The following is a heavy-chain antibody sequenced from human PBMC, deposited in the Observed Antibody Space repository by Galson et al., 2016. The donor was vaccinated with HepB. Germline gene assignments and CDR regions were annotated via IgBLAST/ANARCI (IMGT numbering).Heavy chain of an antibody. V-gene: IGHV3-7*03. Sequence: SLRLSCAASGFTFRSYWMSWVRQAPGKGLEWVANINQDGSEKYSVDSVQGRFTSSRDRSTNTMYLQMNSLRTDDTAVYYCARFTQEWLDRVYYFDYWGQGTLVTVSS. J-gene: IGHJ4*02. CDR1: GFTFRSYW. CDR3: ARFTQEWLDRVYYFDY. CDR2: INQDGSEK. D-gene: IGHD6-19*01.